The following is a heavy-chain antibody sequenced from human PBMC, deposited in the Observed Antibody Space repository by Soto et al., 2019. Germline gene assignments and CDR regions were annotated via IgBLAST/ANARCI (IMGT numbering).Heavy chain of an antibody. Sequence: PSETLFLTCSVSGGSISSDDYYWTWIRQPPGEGLEWIGYIYYTWRTSSTPSLESRVTISIDTSKNQFSLKLSSVSAADTAVYYCAREGSSSPEYFDFWGPGTLVTVSS. V-gene: IGHV4-30-4*01. D-gene: IGHD2-15*01. CDR3: AREGSSSPEYFDF. CDR1: GGSISSDDYY. J-gene: IGHJ4*02. CDR2: IYYTWRT.